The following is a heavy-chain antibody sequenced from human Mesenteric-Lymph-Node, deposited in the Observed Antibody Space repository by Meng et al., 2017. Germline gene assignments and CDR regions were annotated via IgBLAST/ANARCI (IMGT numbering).Heavy chain of an antibody. J-gene: IGHJ5*02. Sequence: QVPLGQSGGEGKKAGALVKVSRKASGYIFINYGVSWVRQAPGQGPEWMGWISAYNGNKNYAQNFQGRFTMTTDTSTSTAYMELRSLRSDDTAVYYCARDLPGGTKGTWLDLWGQGTLVTVSS. V-gene: IGHV1-18*01. CDR2: ISAYNGNK. CDR3: ARDLPGGTKGTWLDL. D-gene: IGHD1-14*01. CDR1: GYIFINYG.